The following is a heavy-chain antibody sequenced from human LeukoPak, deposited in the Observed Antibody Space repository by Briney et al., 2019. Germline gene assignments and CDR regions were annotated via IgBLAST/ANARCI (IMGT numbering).Heavy chain of an antibody. J-gene: IGHJ4*02. Sequence: SETLSLTCAVYGGSFSGYYWSWIRQPPGKGLEWIGEINHSGSTNYNPSLKSRVTISVDTSKNQFSLKLSSVTAADTAVYYCARGDFNVAAFRRVYLDYWGQGTLVTVSS. CDR1: GGSFSGYY. CDR2: INHSGST. V-gene: IGHV4-34*01. D-gene: IGHD2-15*01. CDR3: ARGDFNVAAFRRVYLDY.